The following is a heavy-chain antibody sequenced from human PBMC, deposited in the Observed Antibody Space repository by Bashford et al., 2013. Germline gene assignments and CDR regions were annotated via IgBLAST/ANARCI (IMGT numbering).Heavy chain of an antibody. D-gene: IGHD2-15*01. CDR1: GFTFSSYA. CDR2: ISYDGSTI. V-gene: IGHV3-30*07. CDR3: ARVDGYCSGGSCDASNDY. J-gene: IGHJ4*02. Sequence: LSCAASGFTFSSYAMHWVRQAPGKGLEWVAVISYDGSTIYYADSVKGRFTISRDNAKNSLYLQMNSLRAEDTAVYYCARVDGYCSGGSCDASNDYWGQGTLVTVSS.